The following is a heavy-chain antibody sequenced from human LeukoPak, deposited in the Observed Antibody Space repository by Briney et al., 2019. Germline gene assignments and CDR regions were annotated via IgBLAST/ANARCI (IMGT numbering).Heavy chain of an antibody. Sequence: PGGSLRLSCAASGFTFSSYAMHWVRQAPGKGLEWVAVISYDGSNKYYADSVKGRFTISRDNSKNTLYLQMNSLRAEDTAVYYCAKDFGQWLVPLYYYYGMDVWGQGTTVTVSS. D-gene: IGHD6-19*01. CDR2: ISYDGSNK. CDR3: AKDFGQWLVPLYYYYGMDV. CDR1: GFTFSSYA. V-gene: IGHV3-30-3*01. J-gene: IGHJ6*02.